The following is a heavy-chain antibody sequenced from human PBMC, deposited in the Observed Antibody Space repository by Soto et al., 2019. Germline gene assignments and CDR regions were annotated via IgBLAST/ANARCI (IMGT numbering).Heavy chain of an antibody. V-gene: IGHV3-30*18. J-gene: IGHJ5*02. CDR3: AKDTYYYGSGSYYDDNWFDP. Sequence: GGSLRLSCAASGFTFSSYGMHWVRQAPGKGLEWVAVISYDGSNKYYADSVKGRFTISRDNSKNTLYLQMNSLRAEDTAVYYCAKDTYYYGSGSYYDDNWFDPWGQGTLVTVSS. CDR1: GFTFSSYG. D-gene: IGHD3-10*01. CDR2: ISYDGSNK.